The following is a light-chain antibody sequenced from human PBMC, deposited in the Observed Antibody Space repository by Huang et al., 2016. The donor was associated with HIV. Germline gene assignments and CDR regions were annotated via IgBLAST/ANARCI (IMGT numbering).Light chain of an antibody. CDR1: QSILYSSNNKNY. Sequence: DIVMTQSPDSLAVSLGERATINCKSSQSILYSSNNKNYLAWYKQKPGQPPKLLIYWASTRESGVPDRFSGSGSGTDVTLTISNLQAEDVAVYYCQQYYNTPFTFGGGTKVEI. CDR3: QQYYNTPFT. V-gene: IGKV4-1*01. J-gene: IGKJ4*01. CDR2: WAS.